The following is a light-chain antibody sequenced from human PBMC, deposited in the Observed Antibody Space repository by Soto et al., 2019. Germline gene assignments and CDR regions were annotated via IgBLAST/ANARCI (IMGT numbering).Light chain of an antibody. Sequence: DIQMTQSTSSLSAYVGDRVTITCRASQDIRNYLDLFQQKPGKAPKSLLYDASIWQHGVPSKFSGSGSGTDFTLTINSLQPEDFATYYCQQYNSYPPTFGPGTKVDIK. V-gene: IGKV1-16*02. CDR3: QQYNSYPPT. CDR1: QDIRNY. J-gene: IGKJ3*01. CDR2: DAS.